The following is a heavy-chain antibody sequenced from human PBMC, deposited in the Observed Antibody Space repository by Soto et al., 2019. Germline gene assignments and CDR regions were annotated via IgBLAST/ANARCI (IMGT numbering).Heavy chain of an antibody. V-gene: IGHV4-39*01. Sequence: LATLSVPWCVSEDYCFGPNFYYWGWNRKTPGKGLEWIASIYYSGHSYYNPSLKSRVTISIDTSKNQFSLDLHSVTAADAAVYYCARHSDYYYGSGSYGAAFDPWGQGVLVTVSS. J-gene: IGHJ5*02. D-gene: IGHD3-10*01. CDR2: IYYSGHS. CDR1: EDYCFGPNFYY. CDR3: ARHSDYYYGSGSYGAAFDP.